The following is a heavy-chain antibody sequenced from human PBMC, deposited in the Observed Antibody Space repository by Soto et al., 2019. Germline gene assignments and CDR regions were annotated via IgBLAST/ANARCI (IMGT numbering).Heavy chain of an antibody. Sequence: GSGPTLVNPTQTLTLTCTFSGFSLSTSGMRVSWIRQPPGKALEWLARIDWDDDKFYSTSLKTRLTISKDTSKNQVVLTMTNMDPVDTATYYCARTHGGSSKFDYWGQGTLVTVSS. J-gene: IGHJ4*02. CDR1: GFSLSTSGMR. D-gene: IGHD1-26*01. CDR3: ARTHGGSSKFDY. V-gene: IGHV2-70*04. CDR2: IDWDDDK.